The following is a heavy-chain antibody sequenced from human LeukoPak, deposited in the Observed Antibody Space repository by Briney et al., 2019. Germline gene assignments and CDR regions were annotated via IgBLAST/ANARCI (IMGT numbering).Heavy chain of an antibody. V-gene: IGHV3-9*01. D-gene: IGHD4-11*01. CDR1: GFTFDDYA. CDR2: ISWNSGSI. Sequence: GGSLRLSCAASGFTFDDYAMHWVRQAPGKGLEWVSGISWNSGSIGYADSVKGRFTISRDNAKNSLYLQMNSLKNEDTAVYYCTSHDYPLVDYWGQGTLVIVSS. CDR3: TSHDYPLVDY. J-gene: IGHJ4*02.